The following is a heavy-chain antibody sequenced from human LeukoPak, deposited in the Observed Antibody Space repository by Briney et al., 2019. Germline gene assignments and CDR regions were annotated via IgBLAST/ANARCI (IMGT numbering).Heavy chain of an antibody. J-gene: IGHJ4*02. CDR3: ARIAVAGTDFDY. Sequence: ASVRVSCKASGYTFTGYYMHWVRQAPGQGLEWMGWINPNSGGTNYAQKFQGRVTMTRDTSISTAYMELSRLRSDDTAVYYCARIAVAGTDFDYWGQGTLVTVSS. D-gene: IGHD6-19*01. CDR1: GYTFTGYY. CDR2: INPNSGGT. V-gene: IGHV1-2*02.